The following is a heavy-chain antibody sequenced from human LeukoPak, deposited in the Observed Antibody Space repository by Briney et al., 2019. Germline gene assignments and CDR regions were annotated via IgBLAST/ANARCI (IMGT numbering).Heavy chain of an antibody. Sequence: ASVKVSCEASGYTFTSYGISWVRQAPGQGLEWMGWISAYNGNTNYAQKLQGRVTMTTDTSTSTAYMELRSLRSDDTAVYYCARDPYCSSTSCARPYYFDYWGQGTLVTVSS. V-gene: IGHV1-18*01. CDR3: ARDPYCSSTSCARPYYFDY. CDR1: GYTFTSYG. D-gene: IGHD2-2*01. J-gene: IGHJ4*02. CDR2: ISAYNGNT.